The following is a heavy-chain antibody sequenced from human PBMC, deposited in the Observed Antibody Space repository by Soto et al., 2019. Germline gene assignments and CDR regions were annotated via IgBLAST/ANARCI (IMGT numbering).Heavy chain of an antibody. CDR2: ILYDGSKK. V-gene: IGHV3-30*18. D-gene: IGHD2-21*01. Sequence: QVQLVESGGGVVQPGRSLRLSCAASGFTFNIYGMHWVRQAPGKGLEWVALILYDGSKKYYTDSVKGRFTISRDNSTNTLYLQMNSLTAEDTAVYYCAKGDGRNSVDYWGQGTLVTVSS. CDR1: GFTFNIYG. J-gene: IGHJ4*02. CDR3: AKGDGRNSVDY.